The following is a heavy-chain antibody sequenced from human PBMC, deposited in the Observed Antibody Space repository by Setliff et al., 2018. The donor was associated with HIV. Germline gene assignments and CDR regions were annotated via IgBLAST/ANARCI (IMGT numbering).Heavy chain of an antibody. V-gene: IGHV3-74*01. Sequence: GESLKISCAASGFTFSSYWMHWVRQAPGKGLVWVSRINSDGSSTSYADSVKGRFTISRDNAKNTLYLQMNSLRAEDTAVYYCARDHGYYYYYMDVWGKGTTVTVSS. CDR2: INSDGSST. J-gene: IGHJ6*03. CDR3: ARDHGYYYYYMDV. CDR1: GFTFSSYW.